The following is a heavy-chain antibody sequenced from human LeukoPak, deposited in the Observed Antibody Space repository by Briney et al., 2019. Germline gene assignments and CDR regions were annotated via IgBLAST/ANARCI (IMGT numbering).Heavy chain of an antibody. CDR3: ARGDGYNYPFDY. D-gene: IGHD5-24*01. J-gene: IGHJ4*02. V-gene: IGHV1-3*01. CDR2: INAGNGNT. CDR1: GYTFTSYA. Sequence: ASVKVSCKASGYTFTSYAMHWVRQAPGQRLEWMGWINAGNGNTKYSQKFQGRVIITRDTSASTAYMELSSLRSEDTAVYYCARGDGYNYPFDYWGQGTLVTVSS.